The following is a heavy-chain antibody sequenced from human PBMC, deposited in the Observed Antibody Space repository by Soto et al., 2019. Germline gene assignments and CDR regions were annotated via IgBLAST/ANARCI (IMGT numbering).Heavy chain of an antibody. CDR2: IYYSGST. J-gene: IGHJ6*03. V-gene: IGHV4-59*01. D-gene: IGHD3-3*01. CDR3: ARGRPENYDFWSGYSAYYYYMDV. CDR1: GGSISSYY. Sequence: SETLSLTCTVSGGSISSYYWSWIRQPPGKGLEWIGYIYYSGSTNYNPSLKSRVTISVDTSKNQFSLKLSSVTAADTAVYYCARGRPENYDFWSGYSAYYYYMDVWGKGTTVTVSS.